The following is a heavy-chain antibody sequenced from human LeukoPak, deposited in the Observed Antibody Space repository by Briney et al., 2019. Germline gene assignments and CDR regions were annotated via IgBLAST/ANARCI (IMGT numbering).Heavy chain of an antibody. J-gene: IGHJ4*02. V-gene: IGHV3-30*18. CDR3: AKVKDTTYGTLQD. Sequence: GGSLRLSCAASGFSSSSYGMHWVRQAPGKGLEWVAVISFDGSIKYYTDSVKGRFTISRDTSKNTLFLQMNSLRGEDTAVYYCAKVKDTTYGTLQDWGQGTLVTVSS. CDR2: ISFDGSIK. D-gene: IGHD3-16*01. CDR1: GFSSSSYG.